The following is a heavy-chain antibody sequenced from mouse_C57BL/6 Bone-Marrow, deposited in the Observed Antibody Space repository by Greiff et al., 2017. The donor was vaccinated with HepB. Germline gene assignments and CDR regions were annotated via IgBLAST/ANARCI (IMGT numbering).Heavy chain of an antibody. CDR1: GYAFSSSW. J-gene: IGHJ2*01. CDR2: IYPGDGDT. Sequence: QVQLQQSGPELVKPGASVKISCKASGYAFSSSWMNWVKQRPGKGLEWIGRIYPGDGDTNYNGKFKGKATLTADKYSSTAYMQLSSLTSEDSAVYFCARSLGLLDYWGQGTTLTVSS. V-gene: IGHV1-82*01. CDR3: ARSLGLLDY. D-gene: IGHD6-5*01.